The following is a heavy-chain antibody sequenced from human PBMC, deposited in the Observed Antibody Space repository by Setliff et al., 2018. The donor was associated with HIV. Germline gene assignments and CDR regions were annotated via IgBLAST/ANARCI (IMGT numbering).Heavy chain of an antibody. V-gene: IGHV3-23*01. CDR3: ATARIPTGGTSTSFDY. CDR1: GFTFASYA. Sequence: GGSLRLSCAASGFTFASYALSWVRQAPGKGLEWVSSISGGGSNTYYADSVKGRFSISRDNSKNTLSLQVNGLGPEDTAVYYCATARIPTGGTSTSFDYWGQGTLVTVSS. CDR2: ISGGGSNT. J-gene: IGHJ4*02. D-gene: IGHD1-1*01.